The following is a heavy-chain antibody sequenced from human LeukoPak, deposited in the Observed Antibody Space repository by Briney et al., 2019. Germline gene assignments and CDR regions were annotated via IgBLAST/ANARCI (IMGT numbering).Heavy chain of an antibody. Sequence: GGFLRLSCAASGFTFSDHDMNWVRQAPGKGLEWVGRIKSKTDGGTTDYAAPVKGRFTISRDDSKNTLYLQMNSLKTEDTAVYYCTTGLYGSGTSTLYWGQGTLVTVSS. CDR1: GFTFSDHD. V-gene: IGHV3-15*01. D-gene: IGHD3-10*01. J-gene: IGHJ4*02. CDR3: TTGLYGSGTSTLY. CDR2: IKSKTDGGTT.